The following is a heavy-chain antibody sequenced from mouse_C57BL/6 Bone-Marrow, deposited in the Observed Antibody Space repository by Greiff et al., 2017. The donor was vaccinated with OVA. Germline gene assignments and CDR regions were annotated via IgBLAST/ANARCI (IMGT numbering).Heavy chain of an antibody. CDR1: GYTFTSYG. J-gene: IGHJ2*01. Sequence: VKLMESGAELARPGASVKLSCKASGYTFTSYGISWVKQRTGQGLEWIGEIYPRSGNTYYNEKFKGKATLTADKSSSTAYMELRSLTSEDSAVYFCARSHGTTDYWGQGTTLTVSS. V-gene: IGHV1-81*01. CDR2: IYPRSGNT. D-gene: IGHD2-14*01. CDR3: ARSHGTTDY.